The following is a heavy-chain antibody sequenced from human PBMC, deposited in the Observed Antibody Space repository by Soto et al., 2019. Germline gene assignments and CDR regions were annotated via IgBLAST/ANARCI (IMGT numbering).Heavy chain of an antibody. CDR2: ISYDGSKK. CDR3: VRFGGAAAGPGDY. Sequence: QVQLVESGGGVVQPGRSLRLSCAASGFTFSSFGLHWVRQAPGKGLEWVAVISYDGSKKFYADSVKGRFTISRDNAKKSLYLQMNSLRAEDTAVYYCVRFGGAAAGPGDYWGQGTLVTVSS. CDR1: GFTFSSFG. J-gene: IGHJ4*02. V-gene: IGHV3-30*03. D-gene: IGHD6-13*01.